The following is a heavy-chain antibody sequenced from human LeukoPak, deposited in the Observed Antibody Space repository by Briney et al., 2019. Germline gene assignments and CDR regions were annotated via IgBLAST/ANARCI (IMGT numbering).Heavy chain of an antibody. J-gene: IGHJ4*02. V-gene: IGHV3-21*01. CDR2: ISSSGSYI. Sequence: GGSLRLSCAASGFTFGSYSMNRVRQAPGKGLEWVSSISSSGSYIYYADSVKGRFTISRDNAKNSLYLQMSSLRVEDTAVYYCARDRGGSGWYDYWGQGTLVSVSS. CDR3: ARDRGGSGWYDY. CDR1: GFTFGSYS. D-gene: IGHD6-19*01.